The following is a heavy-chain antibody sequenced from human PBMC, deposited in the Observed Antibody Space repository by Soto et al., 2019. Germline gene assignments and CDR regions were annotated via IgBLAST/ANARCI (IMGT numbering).Heavy chain of an antibody. CDR2: ISTDGSST. CDR1: GFTFSTYW. V-gene: IGHV3-74*01. D-gene: IGHD2-15*01. CDR3: SRATGSHHPFEY. J-gene: IGHJ4*02. Sequence: EVQLVESGGGLVQPGGSLRLSCAATGFTFSTYWMHWVRQAPGKGLVWVSRISTDGSSTTYADSVKGRFTISRDNAKNTLELQMNTLRAEDTAAYYWSRATGSHHPFEYWGQGSLVTVSS.